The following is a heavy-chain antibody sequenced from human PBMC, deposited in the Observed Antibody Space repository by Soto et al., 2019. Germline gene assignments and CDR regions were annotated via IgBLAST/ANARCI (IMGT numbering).Heavy chain of an antibody. J-gene: IGHJ5*02. CDR3: ARVPAAINWFDP. V-gene: IGHV1-69*01. CDR2: IIPIFGTA. Sequence: QVQLVQSGAEVKKPGSSVKVSCTASGGTFSSYAISWVRQAPGQGLEWMGGIIPIFGTANYAQKFQGRVTIAADESTSTAYMELSSLRSEDSAVYYCARVPAAINWFDPWGQGTLVTVSS. D-gene: IGHD2-2*01. CDR1: GGTFSSYA.